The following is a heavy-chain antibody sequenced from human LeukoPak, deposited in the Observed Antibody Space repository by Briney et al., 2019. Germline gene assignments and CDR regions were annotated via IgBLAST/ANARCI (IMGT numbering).Heavy chain of an antibody. CDR2: ISGSGGST. Sequence: GGSLRLSCAASGFTFSSYAVSWVRQARGRGLEWVSDISGSGGSTYCADCVKGRFTISRDESKNTLYMQMNSLRAGDTAVYYRAIAQLHQSYYYGMDVWGQGTTVTVSS. CDR1: GFTFSSYA. CDR3: AIAQLHQSYYYGMDV. V-gene: IGHV3-23*01. D-gene: IGHD3-10*01. J-gene: IGHJ6*02.